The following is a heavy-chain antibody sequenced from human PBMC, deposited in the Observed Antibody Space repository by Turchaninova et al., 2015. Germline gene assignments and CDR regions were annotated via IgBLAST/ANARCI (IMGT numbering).Heavy chain of an antibody. D-gene: IGHD2-15*01. V-gene: IGHV4-34*01. CDR2: ITHSGST. J-gene: IGHJ3*02. CDR1: GGSFRGYY. Sequence: QVQLQQWGAGLLKPSEALSLTCAPYGGSFRGYYWIWIRQPPGEGLEWIGAITHSGSTNYNPSLKSRVTISVDTSKNQFSLKLSSVTAADTAVYYCARVGLGYCGGGSCYKRFLGAFDIWGQGTMVTVSS. CDR3: ARVGLGYCGGGSCYKRFLGAFDI.